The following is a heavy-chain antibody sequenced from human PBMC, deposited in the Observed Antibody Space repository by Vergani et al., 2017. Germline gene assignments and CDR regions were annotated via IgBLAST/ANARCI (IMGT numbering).Heavy chain of an antibody. J-gene: IGHJ4*02. CDR3: VRDRGVCAGGRCYTGAWDY. Sequence: QVQLVEAGGGVVQPGTSLRLSCVVSGFALNRHSMYWVRQAPGQGLEWVLGISFDGTNEYYPDLVKGRFTISRDIAKNTLYLQVRSLRLGDTGVYHWVRDRGVCAGGRCYTGAWDYWGQGTPVTVSS. D-gene: IGHD2-2*02. V-gene: IGHV3-30-3*01. CDR2: ISFDGTNE. CDR1: GFALNRHS.